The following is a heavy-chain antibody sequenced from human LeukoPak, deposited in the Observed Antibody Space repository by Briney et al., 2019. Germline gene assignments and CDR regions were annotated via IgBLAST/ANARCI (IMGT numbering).Heavy chain of an antibody. D-gene: IGHD2-15*01. CDR1: GFTFSDHY. CDR2: TRNKANSYTT. Sequence: PGGSLLLSCAASGFTFSDHYMDWVRPAPGKGREGVGRTRNKANSYTTEYAASVKGRFTISRDDSKNSLYLQMNSLKTEDTAVYYCAKGSRRYCSGGSCTKYYYYGMDVWGQGTTVTVSS. V-gene: IGHV3-72*01. J-gene: IGHJ6*02. CDR3: AKGSRRYCSGGSCTKYYYYGMDV.